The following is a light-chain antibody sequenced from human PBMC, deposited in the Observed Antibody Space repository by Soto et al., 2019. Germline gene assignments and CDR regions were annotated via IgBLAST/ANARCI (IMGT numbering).Light chain of an antibody. Sequence: DIQMTQSPSSLSASVGDRVTITCRASQTISGYLNWYQQKPGKAPKLLIHAASSLQSGVPSRFSGSGSGTDFTLTISSLQVEDFATYYCQQSYGTPQTFGQGTRLEI. CDR1: QTISGY. V-gene: IGKV1-39*01. CDR2: AAS. J-gene: IGKJ5*01. CDR3: QQSYGTPQT.